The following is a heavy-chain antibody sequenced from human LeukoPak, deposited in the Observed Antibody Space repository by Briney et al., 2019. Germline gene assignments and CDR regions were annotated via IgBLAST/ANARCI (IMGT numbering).Heavy chain of an antibody. CDR2: IYPGYSDT. D-gene: IGHD3-10*01. CDR3: ARLLLEHDAFDI. CDR1: GYSFTSYW. Sequence: GESLKISCKGSGYSFTSYWIGWVRQMPGKGLEWMVIIYPGYSDTRYSPSFQGQVTISADKSIGTAYPQCSSLKAPGTASYYSARLLLEHDAFDIWGQGTMVTVSS. V-gene: IGHV5-51*01. J-gene: IGHJ3*02.